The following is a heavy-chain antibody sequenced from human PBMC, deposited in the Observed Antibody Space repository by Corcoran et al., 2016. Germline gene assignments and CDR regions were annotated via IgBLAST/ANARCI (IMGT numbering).Heavy chain of an antibody. CDR1: GYRFTSYW. D-gene: IGHD6-13*01. CDR2: IYPGDSDT. CDR3: ARAVVEIAAAFYGMDV. J-gene: IGHJ6*02. V-gene: IGHV5-51*01. Sequence: EVQLVQSGAEVKKPGESLKISFKGSGYRFTSYWIGWVRQMPGKGLEWMGIIYPGDSDTRYSPSFQGQVTISADKSIRTAYLQWSSLKASDTAMYYWARAVVEIAAAFYGMDVWGQGTTVTVSS.